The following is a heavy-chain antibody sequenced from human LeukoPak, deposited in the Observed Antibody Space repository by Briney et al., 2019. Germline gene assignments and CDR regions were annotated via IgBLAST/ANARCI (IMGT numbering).Heavy chain of an antibody. CDR2: ISHDGFI. Sequence: GSLRLSWETAGFTFSSYVMHWVRRTPGKGLVWVSRISHDGFISYADSVKGRFTISRDNAKNTLILQMNSLRAEDTAVYYCARDWVYKIDYWGRGTLVTVSS. J-gene: IGHJ4*02. CDR1: GFTFSSYV. CDR3: ARDWVYKIDY. V-gene: IGHV3-74*01. D-gene: IGHD5-24*01.